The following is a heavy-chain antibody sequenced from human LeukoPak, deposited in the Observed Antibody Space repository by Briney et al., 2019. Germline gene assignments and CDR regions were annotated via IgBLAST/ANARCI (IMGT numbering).Heavy chain of an antibody. CDR3: ARDSMGSSWSLDY. Sequence: ASVTVSCTASGGTFSSYAISWVRQAPGQGLEWMGGIIPIFGTANYAQKFQGRVTITADESTSTAYMELSSLRSEDTAVYYCARDSMGSSWSLDYWAREPWSPSPQ. D-gene: IGHD6-13*01. V-gene: IGHV1-69*13. J-gene: IGHJ4*02. CDR1: GGTFSSYA. CDR2: IIPIFGTA.